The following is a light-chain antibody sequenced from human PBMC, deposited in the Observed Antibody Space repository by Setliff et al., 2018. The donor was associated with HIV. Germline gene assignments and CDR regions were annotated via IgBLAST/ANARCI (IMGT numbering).Light chain of an antibody. Sequence: QSVLTQPPSVSGAPGQRVIISCTGSSSNIGAGYDVHWYQQLPGTAPKLLIYANTNRPSGVPDRFSGSKSDTSASLAITGLQAEDETDYYCQSYDSSLSGYVFGPG. CDR1: SSNIGAGYD. CDR2: ANT. V-gene: IGLV1-40*01. J-gene: IGLJ1*01. CDR3: QSYDSSLSGYV.